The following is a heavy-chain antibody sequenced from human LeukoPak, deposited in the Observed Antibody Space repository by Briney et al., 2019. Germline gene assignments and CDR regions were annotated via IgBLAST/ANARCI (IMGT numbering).Heavy chain of an antibody. CDR1: GFTFSSYE. D-gene: IGHD3-22*01. Sequence: GGSLRLSCAASGFTFSSYEMNWVRQAPGKGLEWVSYISSSGSTIYYADSVKGRFTISRDNAKNSLYLQMNSLRAEDTAVYYCARGADSSGYSHDAFDIWGQGTMVTVSS. CDR2: ISSSGSTI. J-gene: IGHJ3*02. CDR3: ARGADSSGYSHDAFDI. V-gene: IGHV3-48*03.